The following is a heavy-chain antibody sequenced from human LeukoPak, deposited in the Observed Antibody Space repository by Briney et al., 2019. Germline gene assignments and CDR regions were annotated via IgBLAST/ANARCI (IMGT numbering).Heavy chain of an antibody. CDR2: TFYRSKWYN. Sequence: SQTLSLTCDISGDSVSSNSSAWNWIRQSPSRGLEWLGRTFYRSKWYNEYEVSLKSRLTINADTSKNHFSLQLNSVTPEDTAVYYCARSGGTAIGNYERATLDYWGQGTLVTVSS. CDR3: ARSGGTAIGNYERATLDY. J-gene: IGHJ4*02. D-gene: IGHD1-7*01. V-gene: IGHV6-1*01. CDR1: GDSVSSNSSA.